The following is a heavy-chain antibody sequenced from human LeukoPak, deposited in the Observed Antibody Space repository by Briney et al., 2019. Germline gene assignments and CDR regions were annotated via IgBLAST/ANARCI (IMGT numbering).Heavy chain of an antibody. V-gene: IGHV4-59*01. J-gene: IGHJ4*02. CDR3: ATERDYGDFIL. CDR1: GGSISNYY. D-gene: IGHD4-17*01. Sequence: PSETLSLTCTVSGGSISNYYWSWIRQHPGKGLERIGYIYYSGSTNYNPSLRSRVTISMDTSKNQFSLKLSSVTAADTAVYYCATERDYGDFILWGQGTLVTVSS. CDR2: IYYSGST.